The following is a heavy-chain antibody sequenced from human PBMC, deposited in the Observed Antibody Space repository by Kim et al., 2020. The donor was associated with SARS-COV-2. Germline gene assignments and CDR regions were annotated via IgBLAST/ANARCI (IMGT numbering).Heavy chain of an antibody. J-gene: IGHJ4*02. CDR3: AKVCATYDYGKPD. V-gene: IGHV3-23*01. Sequence: YAGSVKGRFTISRDNAKNTVYPQRDSLRAEDTAVYYGAKVCATYDYGKPDWGQGTLVTVSS. D-gene: IGHD4-17*01.